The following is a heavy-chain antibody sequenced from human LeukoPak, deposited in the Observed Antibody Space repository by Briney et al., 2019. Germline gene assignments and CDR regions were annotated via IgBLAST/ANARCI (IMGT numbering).Heavy chain of an antibody. Sequence: ASVKVSCKASGYTFTSYGISWVRQAPGQGLEWMGGIIPIFGTANYAQKFQGRVTITADKSTSTAYMELSSLRSEDTAVYYCARDVRTFNHTDYGDYTDAFDIWGQGTMVTVSS. CDR2: IIPIFGTA. CDR1: GYTFTSYG. D-gene: IGHD4-17*01. CDR3: ARDVRTFNHTDYGDYTDAFDI. J-gene: IGHJ3*02. V-gene: IGHV1-69*06.